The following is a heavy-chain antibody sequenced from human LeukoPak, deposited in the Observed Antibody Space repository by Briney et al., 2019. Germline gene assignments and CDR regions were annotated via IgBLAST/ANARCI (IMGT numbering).Heavy chain of an antibody. J-gene: IGHJ6*02. CDR2: INHSGST. D-gene: IGHD3-10*01. CDR1: GGSFSGYY. Sequence: SSETLSLTCAVYGGSFSGYYWSWIRQPPGKGLEWIGEINHSGSTNYNPSLKSRVTISVDTSKNQFSLKLSSVTAADTAVYYCARGGRGRNYYYYYGMDVWGQGTTVTVSS. CDR3: ARGGRGRNYYYYYGMDV. V-gene: IGHV4-34*01.